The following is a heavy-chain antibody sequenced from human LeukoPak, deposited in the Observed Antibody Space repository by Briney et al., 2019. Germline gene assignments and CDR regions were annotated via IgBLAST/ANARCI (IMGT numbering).Heavy chain of an antibody. Sequence: GGSLSLSCAASGFTFNRYRMHWVRQAPGKGLEWVAVISYDGRYQFYADSVKGRFTVSRDNAKNTLYLQMNSLRAEDTAVYYCGRDLGGRSGYWGQGTLVTVSS. J-gene: IGHJ4*02. CDR2: ISYDGRYQ. D-gene: IGHD1-26*01. CDR1: GFTFNRYR. CDR3: GRDLGGRSGY. V-gene: IGHV3-30*04.